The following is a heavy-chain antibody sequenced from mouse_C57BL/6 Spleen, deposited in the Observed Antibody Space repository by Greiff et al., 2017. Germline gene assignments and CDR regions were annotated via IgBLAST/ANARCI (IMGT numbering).Heavy chain of an antibody. CDR3: AGDGYPSFAY. CDR2: ISYDGSN. Sequence: DVKLQESGPGLVKPSQSLSLTCSVTGYSITSGYYWNWIRQFPGNKLEWMGYISYDGSNNYNPSLKNRISITRDTSKNQFFLKLNSVTTEDTATYYCAGDGYPSFAYWGQGTLVTVSA. J-gene: IGHJ3*01. CDR1: GYSITSGYY. V-gene: IGHV3-6*01. D-gene: IGHD2-2*01.